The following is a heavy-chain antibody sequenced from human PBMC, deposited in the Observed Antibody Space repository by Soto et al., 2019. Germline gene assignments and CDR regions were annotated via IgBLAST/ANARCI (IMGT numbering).Heavy chain of an antibody. CDR2: IWYDGSNK. CDR1: GFTFSSYG. J-gene: IGHJ5*02. CDR3: ARVGLPPRTYSSTRRGSPINWFDP. D-gene: IGHD6-13*01. Sequence: GGSLRLSCAASGFTFSSYGMHWVRQAPGKGLEWVAVIWYDGSNKYYADSVKGRFTISRDNSKNTLYLQMNSLRAEDTAVYYCARVGLPPRTYSSTRRGSPINWFDPWGQGTLVTVSS. V-gene: IGHV3-33*01.